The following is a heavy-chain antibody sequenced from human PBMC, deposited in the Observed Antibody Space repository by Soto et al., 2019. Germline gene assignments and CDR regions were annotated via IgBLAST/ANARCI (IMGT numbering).Heavy chain of an antibody. CDR2: IKQDGSEK. J-gene: IGHJ4*01. V-gene: IGHV3-7*01. Sequence: PGGSLRLSCAASGFTFSSYWMSWVRQPPGKGLEWVANIKQDGSEKYYVDSVKGRFTLSRDNAKNSLHLQMDSLRAEDTAMYFCARVAYVNVWIFDCWGQGTLVTVSS. CDR3: ARVAYVNVWIFDC. CDR1: GFTFSSYW. D-gene: IGHD3-10*02.